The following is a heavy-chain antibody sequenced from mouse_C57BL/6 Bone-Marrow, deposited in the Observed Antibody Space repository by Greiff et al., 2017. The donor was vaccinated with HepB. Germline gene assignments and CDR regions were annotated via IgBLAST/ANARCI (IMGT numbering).Heavy chain of an antibody. CDR2: IDPSDSET. CDR1: GYTFTSYW. CDR3: ARWGGSFHWYFDV. D-gene: IGHD1-1*02. V-gene: IGHV1-52*01. J-gene: IGHJ1*03. Sequence: VQLQQPGAELVRPGSSVKLSCKASGYTFTSYWLHWVKQRPIQGLEWIGNIDPSDSETHYNQKFKDKTTLTVDKSSSTAYMQLSSLTSEDSAVYYCARWGGSFHWYFDVWGTGTTVTVSS.